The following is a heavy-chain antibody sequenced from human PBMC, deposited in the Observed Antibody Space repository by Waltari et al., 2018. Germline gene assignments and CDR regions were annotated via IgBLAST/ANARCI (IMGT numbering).Heavy chain of an antibody. D-gene: IGHD3-3*01. CDR1: GGSFSGYT. V-gene: IGHV4-34*01. CDR3: ARGGIGVQFLEWLPGDFDN. Sequence: QVQLQQWGAGLLKPAETLSLTCAVSGGSFSGYTWNWIRQPPGKGLDGIGTINYNGGTNYSPSLESRVNISIDTSNRQFSLRLNSLTAADTAVYYCARGGIGVQFLEWLPGDFDNWGQGTLVTVSS. J-gene: IGHJ4*02. CDR2: INYNGGT.